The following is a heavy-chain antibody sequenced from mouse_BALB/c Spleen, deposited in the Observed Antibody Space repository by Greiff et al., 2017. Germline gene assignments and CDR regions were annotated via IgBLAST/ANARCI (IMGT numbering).Heavy chain of an antibody. V-gene: IGHV3-2*02. CDR2: ISYSSST. J-gene: IGHJ3*01. D-gene: IGHD2-4*01. CDR3: AIRLYDCDGVFAY. Sequence: EVLLQQSGPGLVKPSQSLSLTCTVTGFSITSDYVWNWIRQFPGNKLEWMGYISYSSSTCYNPTLKSRISITRDTTKNQFFMQLNSVTTEGTATYYSAIRLYDCDGVFAYWGQGTLVTVSA. CDR1: GFSITSDYV.